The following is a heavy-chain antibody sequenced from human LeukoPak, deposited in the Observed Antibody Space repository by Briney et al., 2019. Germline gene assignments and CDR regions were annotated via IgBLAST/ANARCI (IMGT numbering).Heavy chain of an antibody. V-gene: IGHV3-23*01. CDR1: GFIFRSYA. Sequence: PGGSLRLSCAASGFIFRSYAMSWVRQAPGKGLEWVSGISGSGGSTYYADSAKGRFTISRDNSKNTLYLQMNSLRAEDTAVYSWAKDRDYKSYFDCWAQGPLVTVPS. D-gene: IGHD4-11*01. CDR3: AKDRDYKSYFDC. J-gene: IGHJ4*02. CDR2: ISGSGGST.